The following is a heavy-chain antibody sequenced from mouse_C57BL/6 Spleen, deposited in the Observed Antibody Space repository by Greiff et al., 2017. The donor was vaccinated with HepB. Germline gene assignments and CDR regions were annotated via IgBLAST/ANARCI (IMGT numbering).Heavy chain of an antibody. J-gene: IGHJ3*01. D-gene: IGHD1-1*01. V-gene: IGHV1-81*01. CDR3: ARGATVVGDWFAY. CDR1: GYTFTSYG. CDR2: IYPRSGNT. Sequence: SGAELARPGASVKLSCKASGYTFTSYGISWVKQRTGQGLEWIGEIYPRSGNTYYNEKFKGKATLTADKSSSTAYMELRSLTSEDSAVYFCARGATVVGDWFAYWGQGTLVTVSA.